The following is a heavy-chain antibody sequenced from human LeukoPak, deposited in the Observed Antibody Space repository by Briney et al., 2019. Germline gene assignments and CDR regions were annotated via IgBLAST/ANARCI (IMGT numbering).Heavy chain of an antibody. D-gene: IGHD1-26*01. Sequence: QPGGSLRLSCAASGFTFSSYEMNGVRQAPGKGLEWVSYISSSGSTRYYTDSVKGRFIISRDNAKNSLYLQMNSLRAEDTAVYYCASEKWDGFDIWGQGTMVTVSS. CDR1: GFTFSSYE. V-gene: IGHV3-48*03. J-gene: IGHJ3*02. CDR2: ISSSGSTR. CDR3: ASEKWDGFDI.